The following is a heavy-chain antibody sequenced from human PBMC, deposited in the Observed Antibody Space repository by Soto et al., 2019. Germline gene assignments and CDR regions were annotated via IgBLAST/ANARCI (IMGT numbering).Heavy chain of an antibody. V-gene: IGHV1-69*01. J-gene: IGHJ4*02. Sequence: QVQLVQSGAEVRRPGSSVTVSCKTSRDTFRSYAITWVRRAPGQGLERMGGIIPILGTTKYAKKFQGRVTMTADESTSTAYMELSSLRSGDRAVYYFGAGGRAGYINWGQGTQCSVSS. D-gene: IGHD3-16*01. CDR2: IIPILGTT. CDR1: RDTFRSYA. CDR3: GAGGRAGYIN.